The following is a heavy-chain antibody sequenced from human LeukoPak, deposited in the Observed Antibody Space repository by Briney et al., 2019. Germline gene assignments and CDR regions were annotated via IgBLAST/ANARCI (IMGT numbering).Heavy chain of an antibody. CDR3: ADFYASGSYYNGWFDP. Sequence: SETLSLTCTVSGGSISSSGYCWAWIRQPPGKGLEWMGSIYYSGSAYYNPSLKSRVTISIDTSKNQFSLKVISVTAADTAVYFCADFYASGSYYNGWFDPWGQGTLVTVSS. V-gene: IGHV4-39*01. D-gene: IGHD3-10*01. CDR2: IYYSGSA. CDR1: GGSISSSGYC. J-gene: IGHJ5*02.